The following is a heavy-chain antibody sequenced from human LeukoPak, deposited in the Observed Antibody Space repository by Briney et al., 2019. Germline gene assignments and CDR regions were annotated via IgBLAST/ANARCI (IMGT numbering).Heavy chain of an antibody. J-gene: IGHJ6*02. CDR2: INPSGGST. CDR3: ARGAIAAGGPYYYGMDV. CDR1: GHTFTSYY. Sequence: ASVKVSCKASGHTFTSYYMHWVRQAPGQGLEWMGIINPSGGSTSYAQKFQGRVTMTRDTSTSSVYMELSSLRSEDTAVYYCARGAIAAGGPYYYGMDVWGQGTTVTVAS. V-gene: IGHV1-46*01. D-gene: IGHD6-13*01.